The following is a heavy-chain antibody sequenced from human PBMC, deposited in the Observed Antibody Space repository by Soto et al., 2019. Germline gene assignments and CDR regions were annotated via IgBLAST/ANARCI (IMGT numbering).Heavy chain of an antibody. V-gene: IGHV5-51*01. J-gene: IGHJ5*02. CDR1: GYSFTSYW. Sequence: GESLKISCKGSGYSFTSYWIGWVRQMPGKGLEWMGIIYPGDSYTNYSPSFQGHVTISADKSISTAYLQWSSLKASDTAMYYCASQGCSGGSCYGNWFDPWGQGTLVTVSS. CDR3: ASQGCSGGSCYGNWFDP. D-gene: IGHD2-15*01. CDR2: IYPGDSYT.